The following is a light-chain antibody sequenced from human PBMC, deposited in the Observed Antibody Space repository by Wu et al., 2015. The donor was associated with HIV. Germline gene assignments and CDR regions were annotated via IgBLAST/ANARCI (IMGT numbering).Light chain of an antibody. CDR2: GIS. CDR1: QSISNN. V-gene: IGKV3-15*01. J-gene: IGKJ1*01. Sequence: EIVMTQSPATLSVSPGERATLSCRASQSISNNLAWYQQKPGQAPRLLFYGISTRATGIPARFSGSGSGTEFTLTISSMQSEDFAIYYCHQYNDYTWTFGQGTKVDIK. CDR3: HQYNDYTWT.